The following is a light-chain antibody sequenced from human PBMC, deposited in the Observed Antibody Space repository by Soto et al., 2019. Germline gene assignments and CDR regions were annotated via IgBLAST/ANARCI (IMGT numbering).Light chain of an antibody. J-gene: IGKJ2*01. V-gene: IGKV4-1*01. Sequence: DIVMTQSPDSLAVSLGERATINCKSSQSILYSSNNKNYLAWFQQKPGQPPKLLIYWASTRESGVPDRFSGSGSGTDFTLTISSLQAEDVAVYYCQQYYSTPFFGLGTKLEIK. CDR3: QQYYSTPF. CDR2: WAS. CDR1: QSILYSSNNKNY.